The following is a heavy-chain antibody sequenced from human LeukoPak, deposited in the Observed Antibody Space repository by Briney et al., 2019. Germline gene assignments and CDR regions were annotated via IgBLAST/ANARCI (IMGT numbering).Heavy chain of an antibody. J-gene: IGHJ3*02. CDR2: ISSSSSYI. D-gene: IGHD2-2*02. Sequence: TGGSLRLSCAASGFTFSSYSMNWVRQAPGKGLEWVSSISSSSSYIYYADSVKGRFTISRDNAKNSLYLQMNSLRAEDTAVYCCARDPCSSTSCYTGAFDIWGQGTMVTVSS. V-gene: IGHV3-21*01. CDR3: ARDPCSSTSCYTGAFDI. CDR1: GFTFSSYS.